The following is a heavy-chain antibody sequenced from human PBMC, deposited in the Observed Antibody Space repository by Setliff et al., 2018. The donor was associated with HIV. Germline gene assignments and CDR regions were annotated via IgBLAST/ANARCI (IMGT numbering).Heavy chain of an antibody. CDR2: ISGSGGST. D-gene: IGHD6-19*01. J-gene: IGHJ4*02. Sequence: GASVKVSCAASGFTFSSYAMSWVRQAPGKGLEWVSAISGSGGSTYYADSVKGRFTISRDNSKNTLYLQMNSLRAEDTAVYYCAKDPTTGAVAVYYFDYWGQGTLVTVSS. V-gene: IGHV3-23*01. CDR1: GFTFSSYA. CDR3: AKDPTTGAVAVYYFDY.